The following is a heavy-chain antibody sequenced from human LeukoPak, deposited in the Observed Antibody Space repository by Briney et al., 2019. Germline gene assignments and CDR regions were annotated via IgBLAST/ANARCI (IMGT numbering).Heavy chain of an antibody. CDR3: ARPFSTQGGYLYAMDV. V-gene: IGHV3-23*01. CDR1: GFTFSNYA. D-gene: IGHD1-26*01. J-gene: IGHJ6*02. CDR2: ITGSGGST. Sequence: GGSLRLSCAASGFTFSNYAMRWVRQAPGKGLEWVSSITGSGGSTYYADSVKGRFTVSRDNSKNTLYLQMSSLRGEDTAVYYCARPFSTQGGYLYAMDVWGQGTTVTVSS.